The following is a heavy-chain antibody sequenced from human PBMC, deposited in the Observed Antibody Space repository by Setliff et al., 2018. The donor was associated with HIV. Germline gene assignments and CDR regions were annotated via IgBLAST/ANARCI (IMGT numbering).Heavy chain of an antibody. CDR3: AKVIGYSYGYRGYYYGMDV. Sequence: SLRLSCAASGFTFSGNAMGWVRQAPGKGLEWVAVIWYDGNNKYYADSVKGRFTISRDNSKNTLYLQMNSVRVEDTAVYYCAKVIGYSYGYRGYYYGMDVWGQGTTVTVSS. D-gene: IGHD5-18*01. J-gene: IGHJ6*02. CDR1: GFTFSGNA. V-gene: IGHV3-33*07. CDR2: IWYDGNNK.